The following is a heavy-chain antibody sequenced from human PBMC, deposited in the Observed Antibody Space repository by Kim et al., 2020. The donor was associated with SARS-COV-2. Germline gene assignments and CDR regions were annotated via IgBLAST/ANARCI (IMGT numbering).Heavy chain of an antibody. CDR3: ARGRCSGGSCYSSTGYGY. D-gene: IGHD2-15*01. Sequence: SETLSLTCAVYGGSFSGYYWSWIRQPPGKGLEWIGEINHSGSTNYNPSLKSRVTISVDTSKNQFSLKLSPVTAADTAVYYCARGRCSGGSCYSSTGYGYWGQGTLVTVSS. J-gene: IGHJ4*02. V-gene: IGHV4-34*01. CDR2: INHSGST. CDR1: GGSFSGYY.